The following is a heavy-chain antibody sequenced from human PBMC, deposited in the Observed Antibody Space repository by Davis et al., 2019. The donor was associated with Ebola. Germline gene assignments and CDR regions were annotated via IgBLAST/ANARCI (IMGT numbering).Heavy chain of an antibody. V-gene: IGHV4-59*08. CDR3: ARLGYCSGGSCYSGLDY. CDR2: IYYSGST. Sequence: SETLSLTCTVSGGSISSYSWSWIRQPPGKGLEWIGYIYYSGSTNYNPSLKSRVTISVDTSKNQFSLKLSSVTAADTAVYYCARLGYCSGGSCYSGLDYWGQGTLVTVSS. J-gene: IGHJ4*02. D-gene: IGHD2-15*01. CDR1: GGSISSYS.